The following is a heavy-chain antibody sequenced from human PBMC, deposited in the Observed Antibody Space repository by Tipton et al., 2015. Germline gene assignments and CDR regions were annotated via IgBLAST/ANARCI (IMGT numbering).Heavy chain of an antibody. Sequence: TLSLTCAVSAYSISSDYYWGWIRQPPGKGLEWIGSFFHSGNTFHNPSLRSRVIISVDTSKNQISLTVTSVTAADTSVYYCVRPANHGFDVWGQGTMVTVSS. CDR2: FFHSGNT. CDR1: AYSISSDYY. J-gene: IGHJ3*01. V-gene: IGHV4-38-2*01. CDR3: VRPANHGFDV.